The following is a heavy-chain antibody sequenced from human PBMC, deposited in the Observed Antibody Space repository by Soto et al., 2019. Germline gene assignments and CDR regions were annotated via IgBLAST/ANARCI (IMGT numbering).Heavy chain of an antibody. D-gene: IGHD6-6*01. CDR3: AREEYSSSSRLTRLS. V-gene: IGHV3-66*01. CDR2: IYSDGST. CDR1: GFTVSSNY. Sequence: PGGSLRLSCAASGFTVSSNYMSWVRQAPGKGLEWVSVIYSDGSTYYADSVKGRFTISRDNSKNTLYLQMNSLRAEDTAVYYCAREEYSSSSRLTRLSWGQGTLVTVSS. J-gene: IGHJ5*02.